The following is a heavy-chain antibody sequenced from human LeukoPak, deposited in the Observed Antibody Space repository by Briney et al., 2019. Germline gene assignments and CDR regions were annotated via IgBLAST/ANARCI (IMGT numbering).Heavy chain of an antibody. J-gene: IGHJ4*02. Sequence: GGSLRLSCTASGFTFGDYAMSCFRQAPGKGLEWVGFIRSKIYGGTTEYAASVKGRFTISRDDSKSIAYLQMNSLKTEDTAVYYCTRDQYSSGWYDILFDYWGQGTLVTVSS. V-gene: IGHV3-49*03. CDR2: IRSKIYGGTT. CDR3: TRDQYSSGWYDILFDY. CDR1: GFTFGDYA. D-gene: IGHD6-19*01.